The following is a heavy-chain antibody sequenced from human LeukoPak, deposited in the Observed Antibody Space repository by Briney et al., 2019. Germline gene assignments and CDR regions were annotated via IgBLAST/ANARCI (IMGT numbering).Heavy chain of an antibody. CDR2: ISYDGSNK. CDR3: AKAHYGSGIDY. V-gene: IGHV3-30*18. D-gene: IGHD3-10*01. CDR1: GFTFSSYG. J-gene: IGHJ4*02. Sequence: GGSLRLSCAASGFTFSSYGMHWVRQAPGKGLEGVAVISYDGSNKYYADTVKGRFTISRNNSKNTLYLQMNSLRAEDTAVYYCAKAHYGSGIDYWGQGTLVTVSS.